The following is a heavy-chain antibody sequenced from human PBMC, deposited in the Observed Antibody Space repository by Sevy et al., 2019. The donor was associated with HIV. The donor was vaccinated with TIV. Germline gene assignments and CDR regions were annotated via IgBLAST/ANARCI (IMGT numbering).Heavy chain of an antibody. CDR3: ARSGGKHDAFDI. CDR2: INHSGST. D-gene: IGHD3-10*01. V-gene: IGHV4-34*01. CDR1: GGSFSGYY. Sequence: SETLSLTCAVYGGSFSGYYWSWIRQPPGKGLEWIGKINHSGSTNYNPSLKSRVTISVDTSKNQFSLKLSSVTAADTAVYYCARSGGKHDAFDIWGQGTMVTVSS. J-gene: IGHJ3*02.